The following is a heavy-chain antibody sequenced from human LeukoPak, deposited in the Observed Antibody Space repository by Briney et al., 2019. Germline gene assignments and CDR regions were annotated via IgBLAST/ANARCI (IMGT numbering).Heavy chain of an antibody. D-gene: IGHD4-17*01. J-gene: IGHJ4*02. CDR3: AREGTTVTAFDY. Sequence: PGGSLRLSCAASGFTFSSYSMNWVRQAPGKGLEWVTFIGDDGNNKYYADSVKGRFTISRDNSKNTLYLQMNSLRAEDTAVYYCAREGTTVTAFDYWGQGTLVTVSS. CDR1: GFTFSSYS. CDR2: IGDDGNNK. V-gene: IGHV3-30*02.